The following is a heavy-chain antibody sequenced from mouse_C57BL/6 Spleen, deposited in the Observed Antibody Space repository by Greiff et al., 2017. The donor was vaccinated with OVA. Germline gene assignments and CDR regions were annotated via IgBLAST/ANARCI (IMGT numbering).Heavy chain of an antibody. CDR3: ASFTTVVATRAY. D-gene: IGHD1-1*01. CDR2: ISYDGSN. J-gene: IGHJ3*01. CDR1: GYSITSGYY. V-gene: IGHV3-6*01. Sequence: EVQLQQSGPGLVKPSQSLSLTCSVTGYSITSGYYWNWIRQFPGNKLEWMGYISYDGSNNYNPSLKNRISITRDTSKNQFFLKLNSVTTEDTATYYCASFTTVVATRAYWGQGTLVTVSA.